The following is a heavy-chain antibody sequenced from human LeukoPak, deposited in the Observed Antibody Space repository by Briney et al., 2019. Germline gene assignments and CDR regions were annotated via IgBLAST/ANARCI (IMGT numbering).Heavy chain of an antibody. V-gene: IGHV3-15*01. CDR1: GFTFSNAW. CDR3: TTLLVFPETRTYYFDY. CDR2: IKSKTDGGTT. J-gene: IGHJ4*02. D-gene: IGHD2-15*01. Sequence: GGSLRLSCAASGFTFSNAWMSWVRQAPGKGLEWVGRIKSKTDGGTTDYAAPVKGRFTISRDDSINTLYLQMNSLKTEDTAVYYCTTLLVFPETRTYYFDYWGQGTLVTVSS.